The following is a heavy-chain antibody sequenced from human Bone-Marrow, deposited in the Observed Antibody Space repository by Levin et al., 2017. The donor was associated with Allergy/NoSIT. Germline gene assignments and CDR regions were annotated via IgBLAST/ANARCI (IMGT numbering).Heavy chain of an antibody. D-gene: IGHD4-17*01. Sequence: LSLTCAGSGYSFKNYAMHWVRPAPGKGLDWVAVTSHDGGITNYADSVKGRFTVSRDNSKSTMYLQMNDLRREDTAVYYCARVGYGDYLEYWGQGTLVTVSS. V-gene: IGHV3-30-3*01. CDR3: ARVGYGDYLEY. CDR2: TSHDGGIT. CDR1: GYSFKNYA. J-gene: IGHJ4*02.